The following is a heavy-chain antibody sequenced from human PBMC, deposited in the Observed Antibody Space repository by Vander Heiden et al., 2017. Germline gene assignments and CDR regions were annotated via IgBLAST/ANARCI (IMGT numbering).Heavy chain of an antibody. J-gene: IGHJ6*02. CDR2: ISSSSSYI. CDR1: GFTFSSYT. V-gene: IGHV3-21*01. Sequence: EVQLVESGGGLVRPGGSLRPSCAASGFTFSSYTVPWVRQAPGKGLEWVSSISSSSSYIYYADSVKGRFTISRDNAKNSLFLQMNSLRAEDTAVYYCARSLPGGSGSAACGMDVWGQGTTVTVSS. CDR3: ARSLPGGSGSAACGMDV. D-gene: IGHD3-10*01.